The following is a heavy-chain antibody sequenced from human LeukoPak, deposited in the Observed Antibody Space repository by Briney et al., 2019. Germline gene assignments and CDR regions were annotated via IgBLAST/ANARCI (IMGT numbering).Heavy chain of an antibody. V-gene: IGHV3-64*01. CDR3: AREGHSSGYCGAFDI. CDR2: ISDNGVGT. D-gene: IGHD3-22*01. CDR1: GITFSTSV. J-gene: IGHJ3*02. Sequence: PGGSLRLSCEVSGITFSTSVMHWVRQGPGKGLEYVSGISDNGVGTYYASSVKGRFTISRDNSKNTLYLQMDSLKDEDMAMYYCAREGHSSGYCGAFDIWGPGTVVTVSS.